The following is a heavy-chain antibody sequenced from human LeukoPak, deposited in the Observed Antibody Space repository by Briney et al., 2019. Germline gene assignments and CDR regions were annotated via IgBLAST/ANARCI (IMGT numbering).Heavy chain of an antibody. J-gene: IGHJ4*02. CDR1: GFTVSSSY. D-gene: IGHD1-26*01. CDR2: IYSGGST. Sequence: GGSLRLSCAASGFTVSSSYKSWVRQAPGKGLEWVSVIYSGGSTYYADSVKGRFTISRDNSKNTLYLQMNSLRAEDTAVYYCARDHGASHLDYWGQGTLVTVSS. CDR3: ARDHGASHLDY. V-gene: IGHV3-66*01.